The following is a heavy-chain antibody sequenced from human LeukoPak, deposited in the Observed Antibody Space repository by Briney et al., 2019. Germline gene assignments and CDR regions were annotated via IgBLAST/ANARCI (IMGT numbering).Heavy chain of an antibody. D-gene: IGHD2-8*01. J-gene: IGHJ3*02. CDR1: GFTVSRNY. Sequence: GGSLRLSCAASGFTVSRNYMSWVRQVPGKGLVWVSRINSDGSSTSYADSVKGRFTISRDNAKNTLYLQMNSLRAEDTAVYYCARVYAIGAFDIWGQGTMVAVSS. V-gene: IGHV3-74*01. CDR3: ARVYAIGAFDI. CDR2: INSDGSST.